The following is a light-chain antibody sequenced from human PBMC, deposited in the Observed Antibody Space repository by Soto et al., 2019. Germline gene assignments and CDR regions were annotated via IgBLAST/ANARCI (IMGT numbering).Light chain of an antibody. Sequence: QSVLTQPASVSGSPGQSITISCTGTSSDVGGYNYVSWYQQHPGKAPKLMIYAVSNRPSGVSNRFSGSKSGNTASLTISGLQAEDEAGYYCCSYAGNYVFGTGTKV. J-gene: IGLJ1*01. CDR2: AVS. V-gene: IGLV2-14*01. CDR3: CSYAGNYV. CDR1: SSDVGGYNY.